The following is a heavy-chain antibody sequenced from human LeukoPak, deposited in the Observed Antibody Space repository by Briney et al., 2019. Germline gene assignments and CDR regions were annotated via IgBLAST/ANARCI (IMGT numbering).Heavy chain of an antibody. J-gene: IGHJ4*02. CDR1: GGSFSGYY. CDR2: INHSGST. V-gene: IGHV4-34*01. D-gene: IGHD3-3*01. Sequence: SETLSLTCAVYGGSFSGYYWSWIRQPPGKGLEWIGEINHSGSTNYNPSLKSRVTISVDTSKNQFSLKLSSVTAADTAVYYCARYLSGPTDYWGQGTLATVSS. CDR3: ARYLSGPTDY.